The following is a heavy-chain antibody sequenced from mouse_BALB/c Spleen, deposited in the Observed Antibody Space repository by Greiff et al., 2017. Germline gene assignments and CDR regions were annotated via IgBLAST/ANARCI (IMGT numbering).Heavy chain of an antibody. CDR1: GFTFSSYG. J-gene: IGHJ3*01. V-gene: IGHV5-6-3*01. D-gene: IGHD4-1*01. Sequence: EVKVVESGGGLVQPGGSLKLSCAASGFTFSSYGMSWVRQTPDKRLELVATINSNGGSTYYPDSVKGRFTISRDNAKNTLYLQMSSLKSEDTAMYYCARGGGNWGFAYWGQGTLVTVSA. CDR3: ARGGGNWGFAY. CDR2: INSNGGST.